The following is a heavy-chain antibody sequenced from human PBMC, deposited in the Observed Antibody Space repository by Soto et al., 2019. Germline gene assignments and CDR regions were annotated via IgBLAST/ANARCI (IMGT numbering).Heavy chain of an antibody. D-gene: IGHD6-6*01. J-gene: IGHJ6*02. V-gene: IGHV1-18*01. Sequence: ASVKVSCKASGYTFTSYGISWVRQAPGQGLEWMGWISAYNGNTNYAQKLQGRVTMTTDTSTSTAYMELRSLRSDDTAVYYCARDREGIAARPHYYYGMDVWGQGTTVTLSS. CDR1: GYTFTSYG. CDR2: ISAYNGNT. CDR3: ARDREGIAARPHYYYGMDV.